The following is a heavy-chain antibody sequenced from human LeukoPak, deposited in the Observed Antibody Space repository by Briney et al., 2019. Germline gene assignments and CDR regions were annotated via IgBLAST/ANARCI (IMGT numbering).Heavy chain of an antibody. V-gene: IGHV1-18*01. D-gene: IGHD3-22*01. Sequence: ASVKVSRKASGYTFTSYGISWVRQAPGQGLEWMGWISAYNGNTNYAQKLQGRVTMTTDTSTSTAYMELRSLRSDDTAVYYCARAEYYYDSSGYPLLVDYWGQGTLVTVSS. J-gene: IGHJ4*02. CDR3: ARAEYYYDSSGYPLLVDY. CDR2: ISAYNGNT. CDR1: GYTFTSYG.